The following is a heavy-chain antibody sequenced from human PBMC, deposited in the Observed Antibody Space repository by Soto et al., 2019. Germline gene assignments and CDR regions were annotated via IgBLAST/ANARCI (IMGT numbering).Heavy chain of an antibody. V-gene: IGHV3-13*01. Sequence: GGSLRLSCAASGFTFSSYDMHWVRQATGKGLEWVSAIGTAGDTYYPGSVKGRFTISRENAKNSLYLQMNSLRAGDTAVYYCARDSHMGAFDIWDQGTMVTVSS. J-gene: IGHJ3*02. CDR1: GFTFSSYD. CDR3: ARDSHMGAFDI. D-gene: IGHD2-21*01. CDR2: IGTAGDT.